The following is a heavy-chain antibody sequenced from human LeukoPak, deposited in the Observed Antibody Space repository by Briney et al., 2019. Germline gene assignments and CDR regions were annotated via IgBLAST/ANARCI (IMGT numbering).Heavy chain of an antibody. CDR1: GFTVSNNY. V-gene: IGHV3-53*05. D-gene: IGHD5-24*01. CDR3: ARGIHFRDVWHVRE. Sequence: GGSLRLSCAASGFTVSNNYMSWVRQAPGKKLEWVSDIYSDGTTFYADSVKGRFTISRDNSQSTLHLEMNNLRHDDTAVYYCARGIHFRDVWHVREWGQGTLLTVSS. J-gene: IGHJ4*02. CDR2: IYSDGTT.